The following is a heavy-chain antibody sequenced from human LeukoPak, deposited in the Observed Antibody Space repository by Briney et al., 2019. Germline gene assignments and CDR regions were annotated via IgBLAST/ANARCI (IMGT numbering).Heavy chain of an antibody. J-gene: IGHJ6*02. V-gene: IGHV1-18*01. D-gene: IGHD3-9*01. Sequence: ASVTVSCKSSGYTFTSYGISWVRQAPGQGLEWMGWISAYNGNTNYAQKLQGRVTLSTDTSTSTAYMELRSLRSDDTAVYYCARDSENVLRYFDWLGSYYYYGTDVWGQGPTVTVSS. CDR2: ISAYNGNT. CDR3: ARDSENVLRYFDWLGSYYYYGTDV. CDR1: GYTFTSYG.